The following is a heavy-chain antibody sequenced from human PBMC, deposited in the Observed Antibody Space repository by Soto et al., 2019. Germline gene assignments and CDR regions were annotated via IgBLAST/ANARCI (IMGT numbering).Heavy chain of an antibody. CDR2: INGDGSST. J-gene: IGHJ4*02. V-gene: IGHV3-74*01. Sequence: GGSLRLSXAASGFAFNTYWMHWVRQAPGKGLVWVSRINGDGSSTNYADSVKGRFTISRDNAKDTLYLQMNSLRGEETAVYYCVRDRNWQLDDCWGQGTLVTVSS. D-gene: IGHD1-1*01. CDR3: VRDRNWQLDDC. CDR1: GFAFNTYW.